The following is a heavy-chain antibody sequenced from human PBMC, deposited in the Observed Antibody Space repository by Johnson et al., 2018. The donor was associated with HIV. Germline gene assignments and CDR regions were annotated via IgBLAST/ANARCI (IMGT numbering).Heavy chain of an antibody. D-gene: IGHD5-24*01. CDR1: GFTFSSYD. J-gene: IGHJ3*02. V-gene: IGHV3-13*01. CDR3: ARDQGGSSMRWLQSTGFAFDI. CDR2: IGTAGGT. Sequence: VQLVESGGGLVQPGGSLRLSCAASGFTFSSYDMHWVRQATGKGLEWVSAIGTAGGTYYPGSVKGRFTISSENAKNSLYLQMNSLRAGDTAVYYCARDQGGSSMRWLQSTGFAFDIWGQGTMLTVSS.